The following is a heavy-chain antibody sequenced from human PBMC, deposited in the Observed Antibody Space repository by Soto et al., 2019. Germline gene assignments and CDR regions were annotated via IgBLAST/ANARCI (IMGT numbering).Heavy chain of an antibody. CDR3: AREGGIVGATTVDY. V-gene: IGHV4-30-4*01. Sequence: SETLSLTCTVSGGSISSGDYCWSWIRQPPGKGLEWIGYIYYSGSTYYNPSLKSRVTISVDTSKNQFSLKLSSVTAADTAVYYCAREGGIVGATTVDYWGQGTLVTVSS. J-gene: IGHJ4*02. CDR1: GGSISSGDYC. CDR2: IYYSGST. D-gene: IGHD1-26*01.